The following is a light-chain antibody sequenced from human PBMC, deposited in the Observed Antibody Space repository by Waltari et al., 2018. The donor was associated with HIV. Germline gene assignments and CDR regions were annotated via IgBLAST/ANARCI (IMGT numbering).Light chain of an antibody. V-gene: IGKV2-28*01. J-gene: IGKJ4*01. CDR2: LGS. CDR1: QMLLQRNGYMY. Sequence: DIVMTHSPLSLSVTPCEPASFSCRSRQMLLQRNGYMYLDLYLQKSGQSPQLLIYLGSNRASGVPDRFSGSGSATDFTLKISRVEAEDAGIYYCMQALESPLTFGGGTRVEIK. CDR3: MQALESPLT.